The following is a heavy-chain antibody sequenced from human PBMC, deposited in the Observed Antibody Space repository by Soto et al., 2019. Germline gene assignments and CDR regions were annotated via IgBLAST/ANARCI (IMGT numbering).Heavy chain of an antibody. Sequence: EVQLVESGGGLVQPGGSLRLSCAASGFTFSSHAMTWVRQAPGRGLQWVSTIGGSGVRTYYADSVKGRFTISRDNAKNTRYLLMDSLRAGDTAVYYCAWGSSSVDYWGQGTLVTVSS. CDR3: AWGSSSVDY. J-gene: IGHJ4*02. CDR2: IGGSGVRT. V-gene: IGHV3-23*04. D-gene: IGHD3-16*01. CDR1: GFTFSSHA.